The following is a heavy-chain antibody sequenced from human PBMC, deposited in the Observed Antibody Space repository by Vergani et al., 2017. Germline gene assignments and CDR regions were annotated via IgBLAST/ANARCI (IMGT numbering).Heavy chain of an antibody. J-gene: IGHJ4*02. Sequence: EVQMVESGGGLVKPGGSLRLSCVASGFTFSHYSMNWVRQAPGKGLEWVAAIKGDGSAKQYVESVKGRFTISRDNAKSSLYLQMNSLRVADTAVYYCARGHLVGSYWGLGTLVTVSS. V-gene: IGHV3-7*01. CDR3: ARGHLVGSY. CDR1: GFTFSHYS. D-gene: IGHD6-6*01. CDR2: IKGDGSAK.